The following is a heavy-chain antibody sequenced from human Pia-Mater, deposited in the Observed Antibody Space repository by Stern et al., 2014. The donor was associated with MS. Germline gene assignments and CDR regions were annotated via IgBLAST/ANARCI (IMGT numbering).Heavy chain of an antibody. CDR3: ARDGRHTDNYGLDV. CDR1: GGTFNVYA. V-gene: IGHV1-69*01. D-gene: IGHD3-9*01. J-gene: IGHJ6*02. Sequence: MQLVESGAEVKKPGSSVKVSCKAYGGTFNVYAINWLRQATGPGLEWMGGIIPIFGPANYAQKFQGRVTITADESTRTSSMQLSSLRYDDTAVYYCARDGRHTDNYGLDVWGQGTTVTVSS. CDR2: IIPIFGPA.